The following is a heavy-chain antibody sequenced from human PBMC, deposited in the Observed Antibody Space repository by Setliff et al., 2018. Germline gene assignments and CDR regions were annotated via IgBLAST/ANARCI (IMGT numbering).Heavy chain of an antibody. CDR3: ARGWSAHRTFDY. Sequence: GESLKISCAASGFTFSDYYMSWIRQAPGKGLEWVSYISSSSSSYTNYADSVKGRFTISRDNAKNSLYLQMNSLRAEDTAVYYCARGWSAHRTFDYWGQGTLVTVSS. J-gene: IGHJ4*02. V-gene: IGHV3-11*06. CDR2: ISSSSSSYT. D-gene: IGHD1-26*01. CDR1: GFTFSDYY.